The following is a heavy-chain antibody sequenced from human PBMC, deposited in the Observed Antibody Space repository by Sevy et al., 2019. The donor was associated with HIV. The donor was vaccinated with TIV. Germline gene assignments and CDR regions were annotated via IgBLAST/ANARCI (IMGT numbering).Heavy chain of an antibody. D-gene: IGHD6-19*01. Sequence: ASVKVSCKASGYTFANYGISWVRQAPGQGLEWMGWIRTYNGNTNYAQQPQGRVTMTTDTSTSTVYMELRSLRSDDTAVYYCARGRPGIEVAGIDYWGQGTLVTVSS. CDR3: ARGRPGIEVAGIDY. V-gene: IGHV1-18*01. CDR1: GYTFANYG. J-gene: IGHJ4*02. CDR2: IRTYNGNT.